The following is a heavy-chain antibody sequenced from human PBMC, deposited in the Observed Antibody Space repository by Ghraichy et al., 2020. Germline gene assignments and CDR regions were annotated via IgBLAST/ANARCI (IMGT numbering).Heavy chain of an antibody. J-gene: IGHJ4*02. V-gene: IGHV3-11*01. CDR3: ARSQPTYYYDSSGYSYPY. Sequence: GGSLRLSCVASGFTFSDYYMSWIRQAPGKGLEWVSYISSSGSTIYYADSVKGRFTISRDNAKNSLYLQMNSLRAEDTAVYYCARSQPTYYYDSSGYSYPYWGQGTLVTVSS. D-gene: IGHD3-22*01. CDR2: ISSSGSTI. CDR1: GFTFSDYY.